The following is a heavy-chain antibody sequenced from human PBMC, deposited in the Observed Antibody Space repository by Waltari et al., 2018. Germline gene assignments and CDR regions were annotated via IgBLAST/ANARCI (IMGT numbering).Heavy chain of an antibody. CDR1: GFTVSSNY. V-gene: IGHV3-53*01. CDR2: IYSGGST. CDR3: ARDGGNYYDSSGYSH. Sequence: EVQLVESGGGLIQPGGSLRLSCAASGFTVSSNYMSWVRQAPGKGLEWVSVIYSGGSTYYADSVKGRFTISRDNSKNTLYHQMNSLRAEDTAVYYCARDGGNYYDSSGYSHWGQGTLVTVSS. D-gene: IGHD3-22*01. J-gene: IGHJ4*02.